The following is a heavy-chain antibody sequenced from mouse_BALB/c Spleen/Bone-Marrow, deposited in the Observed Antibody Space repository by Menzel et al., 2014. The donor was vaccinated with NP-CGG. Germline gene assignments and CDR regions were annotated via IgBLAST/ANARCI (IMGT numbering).Heavy chain of an antibody. D-gene: IGHD2-3*01. CDR2: IDPSDSET. CDR1: GYSFTSHW. Sequence: QVQLKQSGPQLVRPGASVKISCKASGYSFTSHWMHWVKQRPGQGLEWIGMIDPSDSETRLNQKFKDKATLTVDKSSSTAYMQLSSPTSEDSAVYYCARGDDGYYGDYWGQGTTLTVSP. V-gene: IGHV1S126*01. CDR3: ARGDDGYYGDY. J-gene: IGHJ2*01.